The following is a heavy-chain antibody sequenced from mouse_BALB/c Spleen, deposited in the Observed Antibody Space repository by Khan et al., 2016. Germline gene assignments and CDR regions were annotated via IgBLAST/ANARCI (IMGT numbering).Heavy chain of an antibody. V-gene: IGHV5-12-1*01. D-gene: IGHD1-1*01. J-gene: IGHJ3*01. Sequence: EVELVESGGGLVKPGGSLKLSCAASGFAFSSYDMSWVRQTPEKRLEWVAYISSGGGTTYYPDTVKGRFTISRDNAKNTLYLQMSSLKSEDTAMYYCAMKGAYYGSSSPFAYWGQGTLVTVSA. CDR3: AMKGAYYGSSSPFAY. CDR2: ISSGGGTT. CDR1: GFAFSSYD.